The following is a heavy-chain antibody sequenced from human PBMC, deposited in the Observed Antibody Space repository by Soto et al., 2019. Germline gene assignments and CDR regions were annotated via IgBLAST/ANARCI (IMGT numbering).Heavy chain of an antibody. J-gene: IGHJ4*02. CDR2: IYHTGST. CDR3: ARGISMTVEVQRDAPDKYFFDS. V-gene: IGHV4-31*03. D-gene: IGHD3-22*01. CDR1: GDSISRGFYY. Sequence: PSETLSLTCTVSGDSISRGFYYWSWIRQHPGKGLEWIGNIYHTGSTDFNPSLKSRLTMSVDTSKNQFSLRLTSVTAADTAVYYCARGISMTVEVQRDAPDKYFFDSWGQGALVTVSS.